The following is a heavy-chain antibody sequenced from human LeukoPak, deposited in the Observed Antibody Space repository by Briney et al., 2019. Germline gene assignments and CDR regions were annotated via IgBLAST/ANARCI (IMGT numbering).Heavy chain of an antibody. J-gene: IGHJ3*02. CDR2: INSRSSYI. D-gene: IGHD3-22*01. V-gene: IGHV3-21*01. CDR1: GFTFSSYE. Sequence: GGSLRLSCAASGFTFSSYEMNWVRQAPGKGLEWVSSINSRSSYIYYADSVKGRFTISRDNAKNSLDLQMNSLRAEDTAVYYCARDISPYYYDSSGYYYDAFDIWGQGTMVTVSS. CDR3: ARDISPYYYDSSGYYYDAFDI.